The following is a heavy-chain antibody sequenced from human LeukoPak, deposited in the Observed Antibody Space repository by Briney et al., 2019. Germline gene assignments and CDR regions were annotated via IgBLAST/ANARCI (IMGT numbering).Heavy chain of an antibody. V-gene: IGHV3-53*01. J-gene: IGHJ4*02. D-gene: IGHD3-22*01. CDR1: GFIVSNND. Sequence: PGGSLRLSCAASGFIVSNNDMSWVRQAPGKGLEWVSLIYSGGRTYYADSVKGRFTISRDNSKNTLYLQMNSLRGEDTAVYYCARGCFYDRSPYDPFDYWGQGTLVTISS. CDR3: ARGCFYDRSPYDPFDY. CDR2: IYSGGRT.